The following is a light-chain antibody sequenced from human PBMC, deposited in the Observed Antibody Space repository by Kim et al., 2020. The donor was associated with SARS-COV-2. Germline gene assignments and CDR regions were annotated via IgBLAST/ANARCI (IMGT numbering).Light chain of an antibody. CDR1: SLRSYY. CDR2: GKN. V-gene: IGLV3-19*01. CDR3: NSRDSSGNHLV. J-gene: IGLJ2*01. Sequence: SSELTQDPAVSVALGQTVRITCQGDSLRSYYASWYQQKPGQAPVLVIYGKNNRPSGNPDRFSGSSLGNTASLNITGAQAEDEADYYCNSRDSSGNHLVFG.